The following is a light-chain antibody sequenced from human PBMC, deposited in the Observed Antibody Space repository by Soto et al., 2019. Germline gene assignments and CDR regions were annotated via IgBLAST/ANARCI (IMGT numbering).Light chain of an antibody. J-gene: IGLJ2*01. CDR2: EVS. V-gene: IGLV2-14*01. CDR1: SSDVGGYKY. Sequence: QSALTQPASVSGSPGQSITISCTGISSDVGGYKYVSWYQQHPGKAPKLMIYEVSNRPSGVSNRFSGSKSGNTASLTISGLQAEDEADYYCSSYTGSSTVVFGGGTQLTVL. CDR3: SSYTGSSTVV.